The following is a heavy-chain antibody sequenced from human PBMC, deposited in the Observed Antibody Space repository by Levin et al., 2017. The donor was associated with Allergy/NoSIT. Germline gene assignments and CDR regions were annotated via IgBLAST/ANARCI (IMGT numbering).Heavy chain of an antibody. CDR2: MNPNSGNT. J-gene: IGHJ6*02. D-gene: IGHD3-3*01. V-gene: IGHV1-8*01. Sequence: ASVKVSCKASGYTFTSYDINWVRQATGQGLEWMGWMNPNSGNTGYAQKFQGRVTMTRNTSISTAYMELSSLRSEDTAVYYCARGLRFLEWLLYSYYYYGMDVWGQGTTVTVSS. CDR3: ARGLRFLEWLLYSYYYYGMDV. CDR1: GYTFTSYD.